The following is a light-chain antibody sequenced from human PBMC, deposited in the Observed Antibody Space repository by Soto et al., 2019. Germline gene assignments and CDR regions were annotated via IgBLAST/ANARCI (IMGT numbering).Light chain of an antibody. Sequence: DVVMTQSPLSLPFTLSHPSSISCMSNQSLVHSDGIAYFSLVQQRPGRSPRRLIYKVSDRDSGVPDRFSGSGSGTDFALKISRVEAEDVGVYYCMQGTHWPITFGQGTRLEIK. CDR3: MQGTHWPIT. CDR2: KVS. CDR1: QSLVHSDGIAY. V-gene: IGKV2-30*02. J-gene: IGKJ5*01.